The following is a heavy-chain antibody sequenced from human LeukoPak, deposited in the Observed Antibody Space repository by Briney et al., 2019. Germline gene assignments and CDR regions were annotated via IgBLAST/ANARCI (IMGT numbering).Heavy chain of an antibody. CDR3: ARFGSEAGVDL. Sequence: GGSLRLSCAASGFKFRNYWMTWVRQAPGQGLQWVANIKPTWSEDSETYYVDHVRGRFTITRDNARNLLYLQMNSLGGEDTAVYYCARFGSEAGVDLWGRGTLVTVSS. J-gene: IGHJ4*01. D-gene: IGHD3-10*01. CDR2: IKPTWSEDSET. V-gene: IGHV3-7*01. CDR1: GFKFRNYW.